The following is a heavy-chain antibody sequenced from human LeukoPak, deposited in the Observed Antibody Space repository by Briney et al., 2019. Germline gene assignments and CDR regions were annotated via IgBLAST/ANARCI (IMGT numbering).Heavy chain of an antibody. CDR2: IYYSGST. CDR1: GGSISSSSYY. J-gene: IGHJ1*01. Sequence: SETLSLTCTVSGGSISSSSYYWGWIRQPPGKGLEWIGSIYYSGSTYYNPSLKSRVTISVDTSKNQFSLKLSSVTAADTAVYYCAREAEYYYDSSGRLGSSGYLGEGTLVTVSS. D-gene: IGHD3-22*01. V-gene: IGHV4-39*01. CDR3: AREAEYYYDSSGRLGSSGY.